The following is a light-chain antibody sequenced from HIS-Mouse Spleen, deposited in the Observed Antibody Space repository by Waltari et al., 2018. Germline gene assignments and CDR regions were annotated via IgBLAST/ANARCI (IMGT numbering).Light chain of an antibody. CDR1: SGHSSYA. CDR2: LNSDGSH. CDR3: QAWGTGIQV. Sequence: QLVLTQSPSASASLGASVKLTCTLSSGHSSYAIAWHQQQPEKGPRYLMKLNSDGSHSKGDGLPDCFSGSSSGAERYLTISSLQSEDEADYYCQAWGTGIQVFGGGTKLTVL. J-gene: IGLJ3*02. V-gene: IGLV4-69*01.